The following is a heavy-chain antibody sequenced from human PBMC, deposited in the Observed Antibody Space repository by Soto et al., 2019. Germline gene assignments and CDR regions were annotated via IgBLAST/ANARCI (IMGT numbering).Heavy chain of an antibody. Sequence: QVQLVQSGAEVKKPGSSVKVSCKASGGTFSSYAISWVRQAPGQGLEWMGGIIPIFGTANYAQKFQGRVTITADESTSTAYMELSSLRSEDTAVYYCARSITGTRSPYYYYGMDVWGQGTTVTVSS. CDR1: GGTFSSYA. CDR2: IIPIFGTA. CDR3: ARSITGTRSPYYYYGMDV. D-gene: IGHD1-7*01. V-gene: IGHV1-69*12. J-gene: IGHJ6*02.